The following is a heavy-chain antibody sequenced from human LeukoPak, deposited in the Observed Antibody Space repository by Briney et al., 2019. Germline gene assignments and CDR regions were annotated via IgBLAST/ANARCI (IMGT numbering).Heavy chain of an antibody. J-gene: IGHJ6*02. D-gene: IGHD6-19*01. CDR2: ISGSGGST. V-gene: IGHV3-23*01. CDR1: GFTFSSYA. CDR3: AKGTIAVAGYYYYGMDV. Sequence: GGSLRLSCAASGFTFSSYAMSWVRPAPGKGLEWVSAISGSGGSTYYADSVKGRFTISRDNSKNTLYLQMNSLRAEDTAVYYCAKGTIAVAGYYYYGMDVWGQGTTVTVSS.